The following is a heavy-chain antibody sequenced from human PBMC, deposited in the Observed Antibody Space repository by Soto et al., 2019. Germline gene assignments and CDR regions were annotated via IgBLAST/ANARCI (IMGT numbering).Heavy chain of an antibody. CDR2: IYDNGGT. Sequence: QLRLQESGPGLVKPSETLSLTCTVSGYSISSKNYYWEWIRQPPGKVMEWIGSIYDNGGTYYNPSLKRRVGIHVETPKKQISLKVKSVTAADAALYYCARRSHRSGSGSFIEKWGQGTLVTVSS. D-gene: IGHD3-10*01. CDR1: GYSISSKNYY. CDR3: ARRSHRSGSGSFIEK. V-gene: IGHV4-39*01. J-gene: IGHJ4*02.